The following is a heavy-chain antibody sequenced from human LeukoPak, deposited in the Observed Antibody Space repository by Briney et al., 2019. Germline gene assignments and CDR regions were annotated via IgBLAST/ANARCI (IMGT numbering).Heavy chain of an antibody. CDR3: ARDGVGATRRINWFDP. J-gene: IGHJ5*02. D-gene: IGHD1-26*01. Sequence: VASVKVSCKASGYTFTSYYMHWVRQAPGQGLEWMGIINPSGGSTSYAQKFQGRVTMTRDMSTSTVYMELSSLRSEDTAVYYCARDGVGATRRINWFDPWGQGTLVTVSS. CDR1: GYTFTSYY. CDR2: INPSGGST. V-gene: IGHV1-46*01.